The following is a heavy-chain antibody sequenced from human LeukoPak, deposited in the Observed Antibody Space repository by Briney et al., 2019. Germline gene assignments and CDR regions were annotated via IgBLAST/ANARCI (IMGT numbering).Heavy chain of an antibody. Sequence: ASVKVSCKASGGTFSSYTISWVRQAPGQRLEWMGRIIPILGIANYAQKFQGRVTITADKSTSTAYMELSSLRSEDTAVYYCALTGYSSGWTPVNWFDPWGQGTLVTVSS. CDR1: GGTFSSYT. D-gene: IGHD6-19*01. J-gene: IGHJ5*02. CDR2: IIPILGIA. CDR3: ALTGYSSGWTPVNWFDP. V-gene: IGHV1-69*02.